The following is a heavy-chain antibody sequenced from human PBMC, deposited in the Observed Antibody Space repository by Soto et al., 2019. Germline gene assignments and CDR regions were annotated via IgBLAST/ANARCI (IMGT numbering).Heavy chain of an antibody. J-gene: IGHJ4*02. D-gene: IGHD3-22*01. CDR3: AKDGTSYDSSGYYYTTGGDY. Sequence: QVQLVESGGGVVQPGRSPRLSCAASGFTFSSYGMHWVRQAPGKGLEWVAVISYDGSNKYYADSVKGRFTISRDNSKNTLYLQMNSLRAEDTAVYYCAKDGTSYDSSGYYYTTGGDYWGQGTLVTVSS. CDR2: ISYDGSNK. CDR1: GFTFSSYG. V-gene: IGHV3-30*18.